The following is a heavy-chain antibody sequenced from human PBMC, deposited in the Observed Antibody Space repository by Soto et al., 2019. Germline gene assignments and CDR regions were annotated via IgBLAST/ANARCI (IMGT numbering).Heavy chain of an antibody. J-gene: IGHJ5*02. CDR2: ISGSGGST. Sequence: GWSLRLSCAASGFTCSSYAMSWVRQAPGKGLEWVSAISGSGGSTYYADSVKGRFTISRDNSKNTLYLQMNSLRAEDTAVYYCAKDPLYYGSGRNRFSYNWFDPWGQGTLVTASS. CDR1: GFTCSSYA. D-gene: IGHD3-10*01. V-gene: IGHV3-23*01. CDR3: AKDPLYYGSGRNRFSYNWFDP.